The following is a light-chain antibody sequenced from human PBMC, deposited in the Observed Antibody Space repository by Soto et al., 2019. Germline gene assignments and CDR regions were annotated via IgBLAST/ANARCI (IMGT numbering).Light chain of an antibody. V-gene: IGKV1-17*01. Sequence: DIQMTQSPSSLSASVGDRVTITCRASQAITNDLSWYQQKPGEPPKRLIYAASTLPSGVPSRFSGSGSGTEFTLTISSLQPEDFATYFCLQHNSYPRTFGQGTKVEIK. J-gene: IGKJ1*01. CDR2: AAS. CDR1: QAITND. CDR3: LQHNSYPRT.